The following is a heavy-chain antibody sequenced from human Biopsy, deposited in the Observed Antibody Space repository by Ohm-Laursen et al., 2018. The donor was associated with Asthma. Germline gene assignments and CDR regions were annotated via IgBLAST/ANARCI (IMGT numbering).Heavy chain of an antibody. D-gene: IGHD7-27*01. CDR1: GGSFTHYF. V-gene: IGHV3-9*01. Sequence: LSLTCVISGGSFTHYFWMWIRQPPGKGLEWVASVSWNSRDIAYADSVRGRFAISRDNAKNSLYLQMNSLRVEDTAFYHCTKDTGELGMSAFDVWGQGTMVAVSS. J-gene: IGHJ3*01. CDR3: TKDTGELGMSAFDV. CDR2: VSWNSRDI.